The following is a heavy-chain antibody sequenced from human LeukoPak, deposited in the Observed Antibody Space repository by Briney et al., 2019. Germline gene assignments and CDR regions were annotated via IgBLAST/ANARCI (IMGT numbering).Heavy chain of an antibody. Sequence: GGSLRLSCAASGFTFSRYWMHWVRQAPGKGLVWVSRINSDGSSTNYADSVKGRFTISRDNAKNTLYLQMNSLRAEDTAVYYCAREHYSSSCPDYWGQGTLVTVSS. CDR1: GFTFSRYW. CDR3: AREHYSSSCPDY. J-gene: IGHJ4*02. V-gene: IGHV3-74*01. D-gene: IGHD6-13*01. CDR2: INSDGSST.